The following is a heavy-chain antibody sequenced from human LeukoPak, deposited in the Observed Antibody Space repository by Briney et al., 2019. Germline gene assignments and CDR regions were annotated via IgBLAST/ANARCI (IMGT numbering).Heavy chain of an antibody. D-gene: IGHD1-14*01. V-gene: IGHV4-34*01. CDR3: ARRDYRKRMDY. J-gene: IGHJ4*02. CDR2: INHRGST. Sequence: SETLSLTCAVYGGSFSGYYWSWIRQPPGKGLEWIGEINHRGSTNYNSSLKSRVTISVDTSKNQFSLKLSSVTAADTAVYYCARRDYRKRMDYWGQGTLVTVSS. CDR1: GGSFSGYY.